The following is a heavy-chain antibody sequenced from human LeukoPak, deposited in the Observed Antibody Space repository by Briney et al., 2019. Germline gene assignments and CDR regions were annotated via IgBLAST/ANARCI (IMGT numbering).Heavy chain of an antibody. D-gene: IGHD3-22*01. Sequence: ASVKVSCRASGYTFTSYDIDWVRQATGQGLEWMGWMNPNSGNTGYAQKFQGRVTITRNTSISTAYMELSSLRSEDTAVYYCARGARYDSSGYYRYWGQGTLVTVSS. CDR2: MNPNSGNT. J-gene: IGHJ4*02. CDR1: GYTFTSYD. V-gene: IGHV1-8*03. CDR3: ARGARYDSSGYYRY.